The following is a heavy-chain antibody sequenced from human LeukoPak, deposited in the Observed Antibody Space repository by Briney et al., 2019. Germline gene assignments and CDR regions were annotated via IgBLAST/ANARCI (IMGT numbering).Heavy chain of an antibody. CDR3: ARESGRTLDY. V-gene: IGHV4-59*01. CDR1: GGSISSYY. Sequence: SETLSLTGTVSGGSISSYYWSWIRQPPGKGLEWIGYIYYSGRTNYNPSLKSRVTISVDTSKNQFSLKLSSVTAADTVVYYCARESGRTLDYWGQGTLVTVSS. CDR2: IYYSGRT. J-gene: IGHJ4*02. D-gene: IGHD1-14*01.